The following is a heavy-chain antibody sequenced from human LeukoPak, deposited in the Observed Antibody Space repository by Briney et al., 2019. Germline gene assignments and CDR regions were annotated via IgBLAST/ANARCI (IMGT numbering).Heavy chain of an antibody. CDR1: GYRFTNYW. J-gene: IGHJ3*01. CDR2: IYPIDSDT. V-gene: IGHV5-51*01. D-gene: IGHD2-21*01. CDR3: ARPSAYGEDAFDV. Sequence: GESLKISCKGSGYRFTNYWIGWVRPMPGKGLEWMGIIYPIDSDTRYSPSFRGQVTFSADKSISTASLQWSSLKASDTAMYYCARPSAYGEDAFDVWGEGTMVTVSS.